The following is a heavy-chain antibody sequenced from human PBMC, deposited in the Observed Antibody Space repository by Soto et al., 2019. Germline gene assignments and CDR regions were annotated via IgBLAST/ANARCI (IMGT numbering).Heavy chain of an antibody. D-gene: IGHD2-2*01. CDR3: ATVGFCIRTSCLFLDV. V-gene: IGHV1-24*01. J-gene: IGHJ6*02. Sequence: GASVKVSCKVSGYTLTELSMHWVRQAPGKGLEWMGGFDPEDGETIYAQKFQGRVTMTEDTSTDTAYMELSSLRSEDTAVYYCATVGFCIRTSCLFLDVWGQGTTVTGSS. CDR2: FDPEDGET. CDR1: GYTLTELS.